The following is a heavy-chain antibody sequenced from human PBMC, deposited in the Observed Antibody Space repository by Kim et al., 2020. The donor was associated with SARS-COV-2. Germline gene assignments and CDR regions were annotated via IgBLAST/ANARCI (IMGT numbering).Heavy chain of an antibody. CDR1: GFTFSSHD. D-gene: IGHD6-6*01. CDR3: SRESSSGDGMDA. V-gene: IGHV3-21*01. J-gene: IGHJ6*02. CDR2: ITSSSMYT. Sequence: GGSLRLSCAASGFTFSSHDMNWVRQPPGKGLEWVASITSSSMYTYYVDSLKGRLTVSRDNAKNTVYLQMNSLRSEDTGVYYCSRESSSGDGMDAWGQGTT.